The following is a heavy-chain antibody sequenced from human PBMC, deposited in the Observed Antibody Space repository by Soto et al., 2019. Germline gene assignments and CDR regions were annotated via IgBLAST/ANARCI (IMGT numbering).Heavy chain of an antibody. CDR2: IYHSGST. CDR3: DRVQGH. V-gene: IGHV4-30-2*01. J-gene: IGHJ4*02. Sequence: QLQLQESGSGLVKPSQTLSLTCAVTVGSISSGGYSWSWIRQPPGKSLKWIGYIYHSGSTYYKTYHKRRVTNSVDRYKNQFYLKLCSVTAADTAVYYCDRVQGHWGQGTLVTVSS. CDR1: VGSISSGGYS.